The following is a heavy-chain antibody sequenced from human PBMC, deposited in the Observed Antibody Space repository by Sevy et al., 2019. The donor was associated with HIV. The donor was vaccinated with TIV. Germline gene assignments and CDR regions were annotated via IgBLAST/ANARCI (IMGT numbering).Heavy chain of an antibody. CDR2: ISGSGGST. J-gene: IGHJ4*02. CDR1: GFTFSNYA. D-gene: IGHD3-22*01. CDR3: AKDKDSTGYYYQFDY. Sequence: GGSLRLSCAASGFTFSNYAINWVRQAPGKGLEWVSAISGSGGSTYYADSVKGRFTISRDNSKNTLYLQMNSLRAEETAVYYCAKDKDSTGYYYQFDYWGQGTLVTVSS. V-gene: IGHV3-23*01.